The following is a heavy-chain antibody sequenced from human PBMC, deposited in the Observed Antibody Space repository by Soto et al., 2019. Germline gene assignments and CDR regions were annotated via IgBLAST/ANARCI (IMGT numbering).Heavy chain of an antibody. V-gene: IGHV1-8*01. CDR3: ARAIRIMQGPINRRYYYMDV. D-gene: IGHD2-15*01. CDR2: MNPNSGNT. J-gene: IGHJ6*03. Sequence: QVKLVQSGAEVKKPGASVKVSCKASGYTFTNYDINWVRQATGQGLEWMGWMNPNSGNTGYAQKFQGRVTMTRNTSISTAYMELSSLRSEDTAVYYCARAIRIMQGPINRRYYYMDVWGRGTTVTVSS. CDR1: GYTFTNYD.